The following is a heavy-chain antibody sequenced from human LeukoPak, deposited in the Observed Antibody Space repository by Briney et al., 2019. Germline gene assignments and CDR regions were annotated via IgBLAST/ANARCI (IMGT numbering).Heavy chain of an antibody. CDR1: GGSLSSGNYY. J-gene: IGHJ5*02. CDR3: VRGRGTAVTTGNWFDP. D-gene: IGHD4-17*01. V-gene: IGHV4-30-4*01. Sequence: PSETLSLTCTVSGGSLSSGNYYWNWIRQPPGKGLECLGYIHYSGSTYYNPSLKSRVTISVDTSKNQFSLKLSSVTAADTAVYYCVRGRGTAVTTGNWFDPWGQGTLVTVSS. CDR2: IHYSGST.